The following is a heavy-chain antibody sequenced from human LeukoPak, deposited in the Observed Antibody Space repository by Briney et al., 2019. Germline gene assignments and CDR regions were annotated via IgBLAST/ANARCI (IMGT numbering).Heavy chain of an antibody. J-gene: IGHJ4*02. D-gene: IGHD3-22*01. CDR3: ARATYYYDSSGYPKDPEVFDY. V-gene: IGHV1-2*02. Sequence: GASVKVSCKASGYTFTGYYMHWVRQAPGQGLEWMGWINPNSGGTNYAQKFQGRVTMTRDTSISTAYMELSRLRSDDTAVYYCARATYYYDSSGYPKDPEVFDYWGQGTLVTVSS. CDR2: INPNSGGT. CDR1: GYTFTGYY.